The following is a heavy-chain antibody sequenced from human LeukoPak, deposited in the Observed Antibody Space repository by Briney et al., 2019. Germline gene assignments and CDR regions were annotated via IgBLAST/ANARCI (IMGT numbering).Heavy chain of an antibody. J-gene: IGHJ4*02. D-gene: IGHD6-19*01. CDR2: IYPGDSDT. Sequence: GESLKISCKGSGYSFSNFWIGWVRQMPGKGLEWMGIIYPGDSDTRYSPSFEGQVTISADKSISTAYLQWSSLKASDTAMYYCARRWSSGCVDYWGQGTLVTVSS. CDR3: ARRWSSGCVDY. V-gene: IGHV5-51*01. CDR1: GYSFSNFW.